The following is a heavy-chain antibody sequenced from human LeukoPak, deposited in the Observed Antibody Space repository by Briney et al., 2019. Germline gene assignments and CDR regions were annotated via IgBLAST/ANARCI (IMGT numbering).Heavy chain of an antibody. J-gene: IGHJ5*02. Sequence: GGSLRLSCVASGFTFSSYSMNWVRQAPGKGLEWVSYISSSSSTIYYADSVKGQFTMSRDNAKNSLYLQMNSLRAEDTAVYYCARGSASPGFDPWGQGTLVTVSS. CDR3: ARGSASPGFDP. CDR2: ISSSSSTI. V-gene: IGHV3-48*01. CDR1: GFTFSSYS.